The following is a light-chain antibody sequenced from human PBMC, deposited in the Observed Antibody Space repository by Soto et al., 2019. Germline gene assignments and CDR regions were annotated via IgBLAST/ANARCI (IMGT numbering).Light chain of an antibody. CDR3: QKYNWPPFT. CDR2: ATS. Sequence: DIQMTQSPSSLAASVGDRVTIACRASQGISNYLAWYQQKPGKAPKILIYATSTLQSGVSSRFTGSGSGTDFTLTISSLQPEDVATYYCQKYNWPPFTFGPGTKVDI. V-gene: IGKV1-27*01. CDR1: QGISNY. J-gene: IGKJ3*01.